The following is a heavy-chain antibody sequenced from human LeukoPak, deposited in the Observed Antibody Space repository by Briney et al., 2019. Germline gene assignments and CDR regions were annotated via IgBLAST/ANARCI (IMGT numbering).Heavy chain of an antibody. Sequence: SVKVSCKASGGTFSSYAISWVRQAPGQGLEWMGGNIPIFGTANYAQKFQGRVTITADESTSTAYMELSSLRSEDTAVYYCARGYSYGPYYFDYWGQGTLVTVSS. J-gene: IGHJ4*02. CDR2: NIPIFGTA. CDR1: GGTFSSYA. V-gene: IGHV1-69*13. CDR3: ARGYSYGPYYFDY. D-gene: IGHD5-18*01.